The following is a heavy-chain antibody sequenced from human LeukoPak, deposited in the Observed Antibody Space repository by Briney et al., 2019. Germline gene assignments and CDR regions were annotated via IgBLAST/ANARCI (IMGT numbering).Heavy chain of an antibody. Sequence: SGGSLRLSCAASGFTFSSYAMSWVRQAPGKGLEWVSAISGSGGSTYYADSVKGRFTISRDNSKNTLYLQMNSLRAEDTAVYYCAKDQLERRIGMGFDFDYWGQGTLVTVSS. CDR1: GFTFSSYA. CDR2: ISGSGGST. CDR3: AKDQLERRIGMGFDFDY. D-gene: IGHD1-1*01. J-gene: IGHJ4*02. V-gene: IGHV3-23*01.